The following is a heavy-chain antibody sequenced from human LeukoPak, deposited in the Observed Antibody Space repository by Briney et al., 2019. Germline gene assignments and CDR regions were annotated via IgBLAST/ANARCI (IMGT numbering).Heavy chain of an antibody. J-gene: IGHJ3*02. CDR3: ARSSSSGGGDSFDI. Sequence: TGGSLRLSCAASGFTFSSYEMNWVRQAPGKGLEWVSYISSSSSTIYYADSVKGRFTISRDNAKNSLYLQMNSLRAEDTAVYYCARSSSSGGGDSFDIWGQGTMVTVSS. CDR2: ISSSSSTI. V-gene: IGHV3-48*01. D-gene: IGHD2-21*01. CDR1: GFTFSSYE.